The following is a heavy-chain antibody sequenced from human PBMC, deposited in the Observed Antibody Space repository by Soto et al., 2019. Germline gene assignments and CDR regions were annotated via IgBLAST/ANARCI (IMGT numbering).Heavy chain of an antibody. Sequence: QVPLVESGGGLVKPGGSLRLSCAASGFTFSDYYMSWIRQAPGKGLEWVSYISSSSSYTNYADSVKGRFTISRDNAKNSLYLQMNSLRAEDTAVYYCARDLGYCSGGSCPNYGMDVWGQGTTVTVSS. CDR3: ARDLGYCSGGSCPNYGMDV. CDR1: GFTFSDYY. V-gene: IGHV3-11*05. CDR2: ISSSSSYT. J-gene: IGHJ6*02. D-gene: IGHD2-15*01.